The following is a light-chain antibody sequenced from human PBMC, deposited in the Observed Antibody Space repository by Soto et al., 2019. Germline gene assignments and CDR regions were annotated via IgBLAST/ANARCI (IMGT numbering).Light chain of an antibody. CDR2: GAS. CDR1: QTISSY. V-gene: IGKV1-39*01. Sequence: DIQMTQSPSSLSASVGDRVTMTCRASQTISSYLNWYQQKPGKAPQLLIYGASSLQSGVPSRFSGSGSGTDFTLTISSLQPEDFATYYCQHSYNTPRTFGGGTKVEIK. CDR3: QHSYNTPRT. J-gene: IGKJ4*01.